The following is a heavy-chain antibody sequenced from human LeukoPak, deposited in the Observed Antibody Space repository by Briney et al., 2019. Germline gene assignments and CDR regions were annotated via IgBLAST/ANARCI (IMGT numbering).Heavy chain of an antibody. CDR3: ARVRGYCSSTSCSSPYYYYGMDV. J-gene: IGHJ6*04. D-gene: IGHD2-2*01. CDR1: GGTFSSYA. CDR2: IIPIFGTA. Sequence: SVKVTCKASGGTFSSYAISWVRQAPGRGLEWMGGIIPIFGTANYAQKFQGRVTITADESTSTAYMELSSRRSEDTAVYYCARVRGYCSSTSCSSPYYYYGMDVWGKGTTVTVSS. V-gene: IGHV1-69*01.